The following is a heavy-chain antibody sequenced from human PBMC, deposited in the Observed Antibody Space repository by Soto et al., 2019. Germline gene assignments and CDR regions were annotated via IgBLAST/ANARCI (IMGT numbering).Heavy chain of an antibody. V-gene: IGHV3-33*01. CDR2: IWYDGSNK. D-gene: IGHD2-2*01. Sequence: GGSLRLSCAASGFTFSSYGMHWVRQAPGKGLEWVAVIWYDGSNKYYADSVKGRFTISRDNSKNTLYLQMNSLRAEDTAAYYCARPPPLGYCSSTSCTSTDYWGQGTLVTVSS. CDR3: ARPPPLGYCSSTSCTSTDY. J-gene: IGHJ4*02. CDR1: GFTFSSYG.